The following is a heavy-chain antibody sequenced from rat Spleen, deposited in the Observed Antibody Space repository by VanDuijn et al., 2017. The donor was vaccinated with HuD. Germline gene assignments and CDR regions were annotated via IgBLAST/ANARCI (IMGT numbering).Heavy chain of an antibody. J-gene: IGHJ2*01. CDR3: ARYGLITTISTYFDF. CDR2: ISYSGST. V-gene: IGHV3-1*01. CDR1: GYSITSNY. Sequence: EVQLQESGPGLVKPSQSLSLTCSVTGYSITSNYWGWIRKFPGKKMEWMGFISYSGSTSHNPSLKSRISITRYTSKNQFFLQLNSVTTEDTATYYCARYGLITTISTYFDFWGQGVMVSVSS. D-gene: IGHD1-10*01.